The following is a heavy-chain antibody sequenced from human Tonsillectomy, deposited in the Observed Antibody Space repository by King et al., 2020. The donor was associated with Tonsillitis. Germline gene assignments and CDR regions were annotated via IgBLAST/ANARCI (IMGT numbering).Heavy chain of an antibody. CDR1: GYTFTGYY. CDR2: INPNSGGT. V-gene: IGHV1-2*02. CDR3: VRDRRLIEDYVGGYFDY. Sequence: HVQLVQSGADVKKPGASVKVSCKAYGYTFTGYYMHWVRQAPGQGLEWMGWINPNSGGTNYAQKFQGRVTMTRDTSISTAYMELSRLTSDDTAVYFCVRDRRLIEDYVGGYFDYWGQGTLVTVSS. D-gene: IGHD3-16*01. J-gene: IGHJ4*02.